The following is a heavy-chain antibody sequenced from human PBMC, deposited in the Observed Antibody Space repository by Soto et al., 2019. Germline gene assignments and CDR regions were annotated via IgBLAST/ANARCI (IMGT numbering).Heavy chain of an antibody. V-gene: IGHV1-8*01. CDR1: GYTFTSYD. CDR2: MNPNSGNT. D-gene: IGHD3-10*01. J-gene: IGHJ6*03. Sequence: ASVKVSCKASGYTFTSYDINWVRQATGQGLEWMGWMNPNSGNTGYAQKFQGRVTMTRNTSISTAYMELSSLRSEDTAVYYCARGNYYGSGSYYYYYYMDVWGKGTTVTVSS. CDR3: ARGNYYGSGSYYYYYYMDV.